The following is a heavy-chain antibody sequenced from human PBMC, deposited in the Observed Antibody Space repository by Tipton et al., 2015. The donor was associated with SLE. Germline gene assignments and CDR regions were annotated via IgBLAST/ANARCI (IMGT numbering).Heavy chain of an antibody. CDR3: ARGEWGYYFDY. Sequence: GLVKPSETLSLTCAVYGGSFSGYYWSWIRQPPGKGLEWIGEINHSGSTNYNPSLKSRVTISVDTSKNQFSLKLSSVTAADTAVYYCARGEWGYYFDYWGQGTLVTVSS. V-gene: IGHV4-34*01. J-gene: IGHJ4*02. D-gene: IGHD1-26*01. CDR2: INHSGST. CDR1: GGSFSGYY.